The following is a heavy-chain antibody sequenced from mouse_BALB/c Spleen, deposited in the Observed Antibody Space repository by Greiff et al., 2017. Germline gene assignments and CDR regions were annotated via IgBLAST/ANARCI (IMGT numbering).Heavy chain of an antibody. V-gene: IGHV14-1*02. CDR2: IDAENGNT. J-gene: IGHJ4*01. Sequence: VQLLQSGAELVRPGAFVTLSCTASGFNFKDYYMHWVKQSPEQGLEWIGWIDAENGNTLYDPKFPGKASITADTSSNTVYLQLSSLTSEDTAVYYCARWGDFSMDYWGQGTSVTVSA. CDR3: ARWGDFSMDY. CDR1: GFNFKDYY.